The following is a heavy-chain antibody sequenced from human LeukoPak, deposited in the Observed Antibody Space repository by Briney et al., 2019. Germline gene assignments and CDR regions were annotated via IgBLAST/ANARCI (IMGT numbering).Heavy chain of an antibody. CDR2: ISSSGNTI. D-gene: IGHD3-22*01. CDR3: ARELYDSSGYYFSHFDY. Sequence: PGGSLRLSCAASGFAFSNYEMNWVRQAHGKGLEWVSYISSSGNTIYYADSLKGRFTISRDNAKNSLYLQIDSLRAEDTAVYFCARELYDSSGYYFSHFDYWGQGTLVTVSS. J-gene: IGHJ4*02. V-gene: IGHV3-48*03. CDR1: GFAFSNYE.